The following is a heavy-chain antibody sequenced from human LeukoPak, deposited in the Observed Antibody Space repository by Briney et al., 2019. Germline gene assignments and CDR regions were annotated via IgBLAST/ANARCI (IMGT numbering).Heavy chain of an antibody. J-gene: IGHJ4*02. CDR2: INTNTGNP. Sequence: ASVKVSCKASGYTFTSYAMNWVRQAPGQGLEWMGWINTNTGNPTYAQGFTGRFVFSLDTSVSTAYLQISSLKAEDTAVYYCARASRGRIIAAADNWGQGTLVTVSS. CDR3: ARASRGRIIAAADN. V-gene: IGHV7-4-1*02. D-gene: IGHD6-13*01. CDR1: GYTFTSYA.